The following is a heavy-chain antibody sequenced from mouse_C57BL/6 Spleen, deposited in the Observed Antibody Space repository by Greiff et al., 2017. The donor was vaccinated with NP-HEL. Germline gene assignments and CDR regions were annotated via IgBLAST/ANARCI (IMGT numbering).Heavy chain of an antibody. Sequence: VKLVESGPGLVQPSQSLSITCTVSGFSLTSYGVHWVRQSPGKGLEWLGVIWSGGSTDYNAAFISRLSISKDNSKSQVFFKMNSLQADDTAIYYCARNGDGYDPFFDYWGQGTTLTVSS. D-gene: IGHD2-2*01. CDR3: ARNGDGYDPFFDY. V-gene: IGHV2-2*01. CDR1: GFSLTSYG. CDR2: IWSGGST. J-gene: IGHJ2*01.